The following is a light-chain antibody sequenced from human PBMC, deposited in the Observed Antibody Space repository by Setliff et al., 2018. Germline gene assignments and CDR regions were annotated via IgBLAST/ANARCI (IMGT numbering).Light chain of an antibody. CDR1: SSDVGGYNS. V-gene: IGLV2-11*01. CDR2: DVS. CDR3: CSYGGTLYV. Sequence: QSALTQPRSVSGSPGQSVTISCTGTSSDVGGYNSVSWYQQHPDKPPKLIIYDVSTRPSGVPDRFSGSKSGNTASLTISGPQAEDEADYYCCSYGGTLYVFGTGTKVTVL. J-gene: IGLJ1*01.